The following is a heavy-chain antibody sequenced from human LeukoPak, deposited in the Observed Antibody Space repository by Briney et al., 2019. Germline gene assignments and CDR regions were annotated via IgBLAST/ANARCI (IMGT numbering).Heavy chain of an antibody. D-gene: IGHD3-10*01. CDR3: AEGGSGSYYRG. V-gene: IGHV1-69*05. CDR1: GYTLTELS. CDR2: IIPIFGTA. Sequence: ASVKVSCKVSGYTLTELSMHWVRQAPGKGLEWMGGIIPIFGTANYAQKFQGRVTITTDESTSTAYMELSSLRSEDTAVYYCAEGGSGSYYRGWGQGTLVTVSS. J-gene: IGHJ4*02.